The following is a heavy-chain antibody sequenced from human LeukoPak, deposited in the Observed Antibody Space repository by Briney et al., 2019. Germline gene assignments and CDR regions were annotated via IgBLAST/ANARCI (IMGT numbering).Heavy chain of an antibody. Sequence: ASVKVSCKASGGTFSSYAISWVRQAPGQGLEWMGGIIPIFGTANYAQKFQGRVTITADKSTSTAYMELSSLRSEDTAVYYCARDSLRRGRRPGGYYYGMDVWGKGTTVTVSS. V-gene: IGHV1-69*06. D-gene: IGHD2-8*02. CDR1: GGTFSSYA. CDR2: IIPIFGTA. J-gene: IGHJ6*04. CDR3: ARDSLRRGRRPGGYYYGMDV.